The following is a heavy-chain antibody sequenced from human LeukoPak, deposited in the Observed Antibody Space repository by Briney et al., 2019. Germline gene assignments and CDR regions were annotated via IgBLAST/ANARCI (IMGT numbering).Heavy chain of an antibody. CDR3: ARDIVVVPAAPFDP. CDR2: IKQDGSEK. V-gene: IGHV3-7*01. D-gene: IGHD2-2*01. Sequence: GGSLRLSCAASGLTFSSYWISWVRQAPGKGLEWVANIKQDGSEKYYVDSVKGRFTISRDNAKNSLYLQMNSLRAEDTAVYYCARDIVVVPAAPFDPWGQGTLVTVSS. J-gene: IGHJ5*02. CDR1: GLTFSSYW.